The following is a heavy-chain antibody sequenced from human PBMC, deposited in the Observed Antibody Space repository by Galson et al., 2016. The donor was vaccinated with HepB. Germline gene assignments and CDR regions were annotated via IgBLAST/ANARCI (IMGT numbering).Heavy chain of an antibody. CDR3: ARHYSYTRKTYYFGY. V-gene: IGHV4-39*01. CDR1: GGSISSSSYC. J-gene: IGHJ4*02. D-gene: IGHD1-14*01. CDR2: IYYSGST. Sequence: ETLSLTCTVSGGSISSSSYCWGWIRQPPGKGLEWIGSIYYSGSTYYDPPLKSRVTISIDTSKNQFSLKLSSVTAADTAVYYCARHYSYTRKTYYFGYWGQGTLVTVSS.